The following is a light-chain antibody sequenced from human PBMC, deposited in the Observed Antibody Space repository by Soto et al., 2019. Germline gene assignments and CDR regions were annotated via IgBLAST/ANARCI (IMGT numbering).Light chain of an antibody. J-gene: IGLJ1*01. CDR3: SSYTSSSIDYV. CDR1: SSDVGGYNY. CDR2: EVS. Sequence: QSALTQPASVSGSPGQSSTISCTGTSSDVGGYNYVSWYQQHPGKAPKLMIYEVSNRPSGVSNRFSGSKSGNTASLTISGLQAEDEADYDCSSYTSSSIDYVFGTGTKVTVL. V-gene: IGLV2-14*01.